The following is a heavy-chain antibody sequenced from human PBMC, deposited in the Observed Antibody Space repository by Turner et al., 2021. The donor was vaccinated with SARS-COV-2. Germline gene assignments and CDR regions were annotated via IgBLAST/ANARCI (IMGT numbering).Heavy chain of an antibody. V-gene: IGHV4-39*01. D-gene: IGHD4-17*01. CDR3: ARHSSMTTVTFNY. Sequence: QLQLQESGPGLVKPSETLSLTCTVPVGSIRSTTYYWGWIRQPPGKGLEWIGTIYYSGSTYYNPSLKSRVTISVDTSKNQFSLRLNSVTAADTAVYYCARHSSMTTVTFNYWGQGTLVTVSS. J-gene: IGHJ4*02. CDR1: VGSIRSTTYY. CDR2: IYYSGST.